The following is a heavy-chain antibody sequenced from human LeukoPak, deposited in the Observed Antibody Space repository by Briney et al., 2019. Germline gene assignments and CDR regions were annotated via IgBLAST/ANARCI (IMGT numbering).Heavy chain of an antibody. V-gene: IGHV3-23*01. CDR2: ISESGGST. J-gene: IGHJ4*02. Sequence: GGSLRLSCADSRFTFSSYAMSWVRQAPGKGLEWVSAISESGGSTYYADSVKGRFTISRDNSKKTLYLQMNSLRAEDTAVYYCAKDGTLTTVGRHFYFDFWGQGTLVTVSS. CDR3: AKDGTLTTVGRHFYFDF. D-gene: IGHD4-11*01. CDR1: RFTFSSYA.